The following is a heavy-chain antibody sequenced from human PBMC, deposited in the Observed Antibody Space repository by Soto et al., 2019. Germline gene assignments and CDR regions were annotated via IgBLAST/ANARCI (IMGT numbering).Heavy chain of an antibody. CDR2: IFPGNSDT. D-gene: IGHD6-6*01. V-gene: IGHV5-51*01. Sequence: PGESLKISCKGSGYSFLSRWIAWVRQKPGKGLEWMGIIFPGNSDTRYNPSFQGQVTISADRSISTAYLQWSSLKASDSAMYYCARGLSPRPSSYSYYGMDVWSQGTTVTVSS. CDR3: ARGLSPRPSSYSYYGMDV. CDR1: GYSFLSRW. J-gene: IGHJ6*02.